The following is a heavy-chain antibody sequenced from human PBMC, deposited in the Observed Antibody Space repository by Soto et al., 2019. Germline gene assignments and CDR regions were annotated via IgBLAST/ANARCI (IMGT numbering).Heavy chain of an antibody. CDR2: INPNSGGT. D-gene: IGHD5-12*01. CDR1: GYTFTGYY. CDR3: ARGGRVFEMATIRVRIFDY. V-gene: IGHV1-2*04. J-gene: IGHJ4*02. Sequence: ASVKVSCKASGYTFTGYYMHWVRQAPGQGLEWMGWINPNSGGTNYAQKFQGWVTMTRDTSISTAYMELSRLRSDDTAVYYCARGGRVFEMATIRVRIFDYWGQGTLVTVSS.